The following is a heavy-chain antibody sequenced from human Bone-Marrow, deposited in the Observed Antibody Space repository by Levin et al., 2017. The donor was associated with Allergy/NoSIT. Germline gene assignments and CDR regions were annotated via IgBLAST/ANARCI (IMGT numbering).Heavy chain of an antibody. J-gene: IGHJ5*02. CDR3: ATQYSGSSPWGS. Sequence: TSETLSLTCTVSGGSISTTTYYWGWIRQPPGKGLEWIGSIFYDGRTYYNPSLKSRGIISVDTTKNQFSLNLPSVTAEDTAVYFCATQYSGSSPWGSWGQGTLVNVSS. D-gene: IGHD1-26*01. V-gene: IGHV4-39*07. CDR1: GGSISTTTYY. CDR2: IFYDGRT.